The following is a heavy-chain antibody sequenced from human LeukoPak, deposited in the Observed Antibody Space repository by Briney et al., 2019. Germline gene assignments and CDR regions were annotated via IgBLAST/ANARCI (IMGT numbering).Heavy chain of an antibody. CDR1: GFTFXSYS. D-gene: IGHD6-19*01. CDR2: ISSSSSYI. V-gene: IGHV3-21*01. J-gene: IGHJ4*02. CDR3: ARTGYSSGWAQYYFDY. Sequence: GSLRLSCAAXGFTFXSYSMNWVRQAPGKGLEWVSSISSSSSYIYYADSVKGRFTISRDNAKNSLYLQMNSLRAEDTAVYYCARTGYSSGWAQYYFDYWGQGTLVTVSS.